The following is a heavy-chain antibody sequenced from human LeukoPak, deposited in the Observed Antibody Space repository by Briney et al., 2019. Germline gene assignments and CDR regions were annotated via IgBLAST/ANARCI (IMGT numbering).Heavy chain of an antibody. CDR1: GGTFSSYA. CDR2: IIPIFGTA. Sequence: ASVKVSCKASGGTFSSYAISWVRQAPGQGLEWMGGIIPIFGTANYAQKFQGRVTITADESTSTAYMELSSLRSEDTAVYYCARGLLPSPAGYYYYYMDVWGKGTTVTISS. CDR3: ARGLLPSPAGYYYYYMDV. J-gene: IGHJ6*03. D-gene: IGHD1-14*01. V-gene: IGHV1-69*01.